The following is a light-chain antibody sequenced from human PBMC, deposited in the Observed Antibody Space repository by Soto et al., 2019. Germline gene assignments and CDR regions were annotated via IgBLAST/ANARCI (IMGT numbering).Light chain of an antibody. Sequence: DIQMTPSPSSLSASVGDRVTITCRASQVIGNYLAWYQQKPGKVPKLLIYAASSLQSGVPSRFSGSGSGTDFTLTISSLQPEDFATYYCQQSYSTPYTFGQGTKVDIK. CDR2: AAS. V-gene: IGKV1-39*01. CDR3: QQSYSTPYT. J-gene: IGKJ2*01. CDR1: QVIGNY.